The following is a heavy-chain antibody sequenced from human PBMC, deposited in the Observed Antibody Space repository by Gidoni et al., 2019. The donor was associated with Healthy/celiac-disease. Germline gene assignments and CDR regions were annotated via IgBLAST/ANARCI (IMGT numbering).Heavy chain of an antibody. CDR2: IYYSGST. Sequence: QVQLQESGPGLVKPSETLSLTCTVSGGSISSYYWSWIRQPPGKGLEWIGYIYYSGSTNYNPSLKSRVTISVDTSKNQFSLKLSSVTAADTAVYYCARYLVDPQKGWFDPWGQGTLVTVSS. D-gene: IGHD1-26*01. J-gene: IGHJ5*02. V-gene: IGHV4-59*01. CDR3: ARYLVDPQKGWFDP. CDR1: GGSISSYY.